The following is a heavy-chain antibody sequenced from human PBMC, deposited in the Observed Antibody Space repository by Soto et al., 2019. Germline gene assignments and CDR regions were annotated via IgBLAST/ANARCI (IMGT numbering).Heavy chain of an antibody. V-gene: IGHV1-69*13. D-gene: IGHD1-7*01. Sequence: SVKVSCKASGGTFSSYAISWVRQAPGQGLEWMGGIIPIFGTANYAQKFQGRVTITADESTSTAYMELSSLRSEDTAVYYCARPRYSGITGTTYYFDYWGQGTLVTVSS. CDR3: ARPRYSGITGTTYYFDY. CDR1: GGTFSSYA. CDR2: IIPIFGTA. J-gene: IGHJ4*02.